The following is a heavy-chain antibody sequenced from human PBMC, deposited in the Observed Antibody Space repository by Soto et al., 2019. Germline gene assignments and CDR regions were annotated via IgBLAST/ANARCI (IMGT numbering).Heavy chain of an antibody. CDR2: IVVGSGNT. Sequence: SVKVSCKASGFTFTSSAVQWVRQARGQRLEWIGWIVVGSGNTNYAQEFQERVTITRDMSTSTAYMELSSLRSEDTAVYYCAVGYSDYDFAVAGGYYYGMDVWGQGTTVTVSS. CDR1: GFTFTSSA. D-gene: IGHD5-12*01. V-gene: IGHV1-58*01. CDR3: AVGYSDYDFAVAGGYYYGMDV. J-gene: IGHJ6*02.